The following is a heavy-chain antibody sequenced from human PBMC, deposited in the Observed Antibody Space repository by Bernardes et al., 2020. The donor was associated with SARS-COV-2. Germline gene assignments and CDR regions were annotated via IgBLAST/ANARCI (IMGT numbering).Heavy chain of an antibody. CDR3: ARQVDTSLDWYFDV. CDR2: IYYSGST. D-gene: IGHD5-18*01. Sequence: SETLSLTCTVSGGSVSSGSYYWVWIRQPPGKGLEWIGSIYYSGSTHYNPSLKSRVTISVDTSKNQFSLRPRSVTAADTAVYYCARQVDTSLDWYFDVWGRGTLVTVSS. J-gene: IGHJ2*01. CDR1: GGSVSSGSYY. V-gene: IGHV4-39*01.